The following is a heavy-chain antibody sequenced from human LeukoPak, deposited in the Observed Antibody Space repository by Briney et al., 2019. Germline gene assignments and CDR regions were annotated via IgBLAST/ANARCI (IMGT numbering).Heavy chain of an antibody. J-gene: IGHJ4*02. D-gene: IGHD7-27*01. Sequence: ASVKVSCKASGYTFTSYYILWVRQAPGQGLEWMGWINPNSGGTNYAQKFQGRVTMTRDTSISTAYMELSRLISDDTAVYYCARDRDWGQDYWGQGTLVTVSS. V-gene: IGHV1-2*02. CDR2: INPNSGGT. CDR1: GYTFTSYY. CDR3: ARDRDWGQDY.